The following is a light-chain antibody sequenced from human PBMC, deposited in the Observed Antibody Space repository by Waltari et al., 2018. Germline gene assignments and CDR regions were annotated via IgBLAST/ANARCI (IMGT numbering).Light chain of an antibody. CDR3: QQYNDWPPLT. CDR2: GAS. Sequence: CRAGQGVSRVVAWYQQRPGQAPRLLISGASTRATGIPARFSGSGSGTEVTLTISSLQSEDFAIYYCQQYNDWPPLTFGGGTKLEIK. J-gene: IGKJ4*01. CDR1: QGVSRV. V-gene: IGKV3-15*01.